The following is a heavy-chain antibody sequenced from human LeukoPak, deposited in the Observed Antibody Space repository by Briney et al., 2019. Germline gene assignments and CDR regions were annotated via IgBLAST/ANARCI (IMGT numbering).Heavy chain of an antibody. D-gene: IGHD3-22*01. V-gene: IGHV3-7*01. J-gene: IGHJ4*02. CDR2: IKQDGSEK. CDR3: ARDSGRSGYLASYFDY. Sequence: GGSLRLPCAASGFTFSSYWMSWVRQAPGKGLEWVANIKQDGSEKYYVDSVKGRFTISRDNAKNSLYLQMNSLRAEDTAVYYCARDSGRSGYLASYFDYWGQGTLVTVSS. CDR1: GFTFSSYW.